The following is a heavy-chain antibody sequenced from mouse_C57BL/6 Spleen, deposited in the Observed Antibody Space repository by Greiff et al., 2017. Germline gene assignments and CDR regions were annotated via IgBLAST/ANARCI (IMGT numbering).Heavy chain of an antibody. D-gene: IGHD4-1*01. Sequence: QVQLQQPGAELVKPGASVKLSCKASGYTFTSYWMHWVKQRPGQGLEWIGMIHPNSGSTNYNEKFKSKATLTVDKSSSTAYMQLSSLTSEDSAVYYCARRRRTEDGFAYWGQGTLVTVSA. CDR1: GYTFTSYW. CDR3: ARRRRTEDGFAY. J-gene: IGHJ3*01. CDR2: IHPNSGST. V-gene: IGHV1-64*01.